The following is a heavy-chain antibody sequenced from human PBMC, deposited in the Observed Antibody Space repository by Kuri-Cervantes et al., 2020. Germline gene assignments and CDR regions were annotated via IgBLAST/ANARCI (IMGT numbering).Heavy chain of an antibody. J-gene: IGHJ2*01. CDR1: GGTFSSYA. V-gene: IGHV1-69*05. Sequence: SVKVSCKASGGTFSSYAISWVRQAPGQGLEWMGGIIPIFGTANYAQKFQGRVTITTDESTSTAYMELSSLRSEDTAVYYCARANGREPITPVGKLGKNYWYFDLWGRGTLVTVSS. CDR3: ARANGREPITPVGKLGKNYWYFDL. CDR2: IIPIFGTA. D-gene: IGHD3-3*01.